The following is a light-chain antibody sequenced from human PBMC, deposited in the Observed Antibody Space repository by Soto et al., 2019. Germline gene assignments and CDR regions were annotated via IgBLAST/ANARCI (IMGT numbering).Light chain of an antibody. V-gene: IGKV1D-12*01. J-gene: IGKJ2*01. Sequence: DIQMTQSPYSVSASVGDRVTITCRASQDINKWLAWYQQKPGTAPKLLIYATSSLQSGVPSRFSGSGSGTVFTLSINSLQPEDFAAYFGQQANSFAYTFGEGTKLEIK. CDR1: QDINKW. CDR3: QQANSFAYT. CDR2: ATS.